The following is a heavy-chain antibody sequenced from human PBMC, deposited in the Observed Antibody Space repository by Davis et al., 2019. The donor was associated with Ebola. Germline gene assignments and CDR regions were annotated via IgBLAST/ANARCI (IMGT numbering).Heavy chain of an antibody. CDR1: GFTFSSYW. Sequence: GGSLRLSCAASGFTFSSYWMSWVRQAPGKGLEWVGNIKQDGSDKHYVDSVKGRFTMSRDNAKNSLYLQMDSLRAEDTAVYYCARYSRGSGPPQWGQGTLVTVSS. CDR2: IKQDGSDK. J-gene: IGHJ4*02. V-gene: IGHV3-7*01. CDR3: ARYSRGSGPPQ. D-gene: IGHD6-19*01.